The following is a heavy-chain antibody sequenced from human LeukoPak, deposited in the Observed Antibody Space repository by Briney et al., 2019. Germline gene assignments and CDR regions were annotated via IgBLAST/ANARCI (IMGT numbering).Heavy chain of an antibody. D-gene: IGHD3-22*01. CDR1: GFTFSSYS. V-gene: IGHV3-21*01. Sequence: PGGSLRLSCAASGFTFSSYSMNWVRQAPGKGLEWVSSISSSSSYIYYADSVKGRFTISRDNAKNSLYLQMNSLRAEDTAVYYCARLHQTYYYDSSGYFPVDYWGQGTLVTVSS. CDR2: ISSSSSYI. CDR3: ARLHQTYYYDSSGYFPVDY. J-gene: IGHJ4*02.